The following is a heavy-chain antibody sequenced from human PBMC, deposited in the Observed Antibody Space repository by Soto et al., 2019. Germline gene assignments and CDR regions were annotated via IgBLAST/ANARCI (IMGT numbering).Heavy chain of an antibody. V-gene: IGHV4-59*08. J-gene: IGHJ6*03. CDR1: GGSISSYY. D-gene: IGHD6-13*01. Sequence: QVQLQESGPGLVKPSETLSLTCTVSGGSISSYYWSWIRQPPGKGLEWIGYIYYSGSTNYNPSLKSRVTTSVDTSKNQFSLKLSSVTAADTAVYYCARRWGSLQQLVLSPDHYYYYMDVWGKGTTVTVSS. CDR3: ARRWGSLQQLVLSPDHYYYYMDV. CDR2: IYYSGST.